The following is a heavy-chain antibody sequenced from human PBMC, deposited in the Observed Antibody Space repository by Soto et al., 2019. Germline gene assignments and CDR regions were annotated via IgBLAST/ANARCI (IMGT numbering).Heavy chain of an antibody. V-gene: IGHV5-51*01. CDR2: IYPGDSDI. J-gene: IGHJ6*02. Sequence: EVQLVQSGAEVKKPGESLKISCKASAYSFNSYWIAWVRQMPGKGLEWMGIIYPGDSDIKYSPTFQGQVTISADKSISTAYLQWSSLKASDTAVYYCARSRLLRRLSGMDLWGQGTTVTVSS. CDR3: ARSRLLRRLSGMDL. D-gene: IGHD3-22*01. CDR1: AYSFNSYW.